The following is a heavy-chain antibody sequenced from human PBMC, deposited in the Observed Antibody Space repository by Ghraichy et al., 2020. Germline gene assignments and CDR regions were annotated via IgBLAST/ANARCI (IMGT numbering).Heavy chain of an antibody. Sequence: GGSLRLSCAASGFTFSSYAMHWVRQAPGKGLEWVAVISYDGSNKYYADSVKGRFTISRDNSKNTLYLQMNSLRAEDTAVYYCARGVGLWPNYWGQGTLVTVSS. J-gene: IGHJ4*02. V-gene: IGHV3-30-3*01. CDR3: ARGVGLWPNY. D-gene: IGHD4/OR15-4a*01. CDR1: GFTFSSYA. CDR2: ISYDGSNK.